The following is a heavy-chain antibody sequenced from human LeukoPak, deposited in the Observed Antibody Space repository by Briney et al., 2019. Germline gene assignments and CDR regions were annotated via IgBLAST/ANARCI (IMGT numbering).Heavy chain of an antibody. CDR2: INHSGST. V-gene: IGHV4-34*01. J-gene: IGHJ4*02. Sequence: SETLSLTCAVYGGPFRGYYWSWIRQPPGKGLEWIGEINHSGSTNYNPSLKSRVTISVDTSKNQFSLKLSSVTAADTAVYYCSVGHFDDCGQGTLVTVSS. CDR1: GGPFRGYY. CDR3: SVGHFDD. D-gene: IGHD1-26*01.